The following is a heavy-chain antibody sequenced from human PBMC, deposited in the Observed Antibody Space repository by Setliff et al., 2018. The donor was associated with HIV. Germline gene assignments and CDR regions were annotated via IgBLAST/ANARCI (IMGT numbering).Heavy chain of an antibody. J-gene: IGHJ6*03. V-gene: IGHV1-69*11. CDR1: GGTFGSYS. CDR2: LIPALGEP. Sequence: SVKVSCKASGGTFGSYSINWVRQASGQGLEWMGSLIPALGEPHYAQMFQGRVTMTADESTSTAYMELSSLRSEDAAVYYCARAVVPTYYDVLTGYVYYMDVWGKGTTVTVSS. CDR3: ARAVVPTYYDVLTGYVYYMDV. D-gene: IGHD3-9*01.